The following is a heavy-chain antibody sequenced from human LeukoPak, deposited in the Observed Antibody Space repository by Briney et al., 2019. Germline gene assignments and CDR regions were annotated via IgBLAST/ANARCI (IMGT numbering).Heavy chain of an antibody. CDR1: GYTFTSYG. Sequence: ASVTVSCKASGYTFTSYGISWVRQAPGQGLEWMGWISDYNGNTNYAQNFEGRVTMTTDTSTTTAFMELRSLRSDDTAVFYCARSDGWLSNTPFDYWGQGTLVTVSS. CDR2: ISDYNGNT. D-gene: IGHD3-22*01. J-gene: IGHJ4*02. CDR3: ARSDGWLSNTPFDY. V-gene: IGHV1-18*01.